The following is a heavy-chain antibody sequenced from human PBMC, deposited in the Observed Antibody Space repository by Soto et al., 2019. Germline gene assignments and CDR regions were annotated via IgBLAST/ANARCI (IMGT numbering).Heavy chain of an antibody. V-gene: IGHV4-59*08. D-gene: IGHD1-26*01. CDR2: IYYSGST. CDR3: ARLRGSYQDAFDI. CDR1: GCSISSYY. J-gene: IGHJ3*02. Sequence: SETLSLTCTFSGCSISSYYWSWIRQPPGKGLEWIGYIYYSGSTNYDPSLKSRVTISVDTSKNQFSLKLSSVTAADTAVYYCARLRGSYQDAFDIWGQGTMVTVSS.